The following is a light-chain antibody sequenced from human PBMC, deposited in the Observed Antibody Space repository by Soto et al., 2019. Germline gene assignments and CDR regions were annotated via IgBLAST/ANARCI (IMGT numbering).Light chain of an antibody. Sequence: EIVLTHSPATLSLSPGERATLSCRASQSVSSYFAWYQQKPGQAPRLLIYDASNRATGIPARFSGSGSGTDFTLTISSLEPEDFAVYYCQQRGNWPLTFGQGTKVDNK. CDR3: QQRGNWPLT. CDR2: DAS. V-gene: IGKV3-11*01. CDR1: QSVSSY. J-gene: IGKJ1*01.